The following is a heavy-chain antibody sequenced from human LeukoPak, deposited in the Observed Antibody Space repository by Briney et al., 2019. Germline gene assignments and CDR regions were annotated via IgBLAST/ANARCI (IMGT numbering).Heavy chain of an antibody. CDR2: IRSSGSTI. J-gene: IGHJ4*02. Sequence: PGGSLRLSCAASGFTFSDYYMSWIRQAPGKGLEWVSYIRSSGSTIYYADSVKGRFTISRDNAKNSLYLQMNSLRAEDTAVYYCARDGLYDYVWGSYPQNWGQGTLVTVSS. D-gene: IGHD3-16*02. V-gene: IGHV3-11*04. CDR1: GFTFSDYY. CDR3: ARDGLYDYVWGSYPQN.